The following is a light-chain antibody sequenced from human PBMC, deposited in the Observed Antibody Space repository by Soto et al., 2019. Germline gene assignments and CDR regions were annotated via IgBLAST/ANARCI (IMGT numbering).Light chain of an antibody. CDR3: QQSGSSPPT. V-gene: IGKV3-20*01. CDR1: QSVSSSY. Sequence: EIVLTQSPGPLSSSPGERATLSCRASQSVSSSYLAWYQQKPGQAPRLLIYGASSRATGIPDRFSGSESGTDFTFTISRLEPEDLAVYYCQQSGSSPPTFGQGTKLEIK. J-gene: IGKJ2*01. CDR2: GAS.